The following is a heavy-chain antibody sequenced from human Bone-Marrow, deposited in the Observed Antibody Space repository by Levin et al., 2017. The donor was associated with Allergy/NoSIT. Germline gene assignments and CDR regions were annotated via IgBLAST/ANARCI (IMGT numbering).Heavy chain of an antibody. Sequence: PGGSLRLSCAASGFNFSIYGMNWVRQAPGKGLEWVSSISSSSSNIYHADSLKGRFTISRDNAKNPLYLQMKSLRAADTAVYYCARARTNGIWTDRGMDDWGQGTTVTVSS. CDR2: ISSSSSNI. J-gene: IGHJ6*02. CDR3: ARARTNGIWTDRGMDD. D-gene: IGHD3-9*01. V-gene: IGHV3-21*04. CDR1: GFNFSIYG.